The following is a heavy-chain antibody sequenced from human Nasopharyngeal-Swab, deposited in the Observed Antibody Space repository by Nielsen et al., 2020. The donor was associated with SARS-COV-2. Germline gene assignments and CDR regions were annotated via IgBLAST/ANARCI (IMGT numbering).Heavy chain of an antibody. J-gene: IGHJ4*02. CDR1: GFTFSSYS. CDR2: ISSSSSYI. CDR3: ARDQGYSGYDFAMDY. Sequence: GESLKISCAASGFTFSSYSMNWVRQAPGKGLEWVSSISSSSSYIYYADSVKGRFTISRDNAKNSLYLQMNSLRAEDTAVYYCARDQGYSGYDFAMDYWGQGTLVTVSS. D-gene: IGHD5-12*01. V-gene: IGHV3-21*01.